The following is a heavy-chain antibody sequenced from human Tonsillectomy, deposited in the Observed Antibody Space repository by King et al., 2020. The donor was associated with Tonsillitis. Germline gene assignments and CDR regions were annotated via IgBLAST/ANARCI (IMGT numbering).Heavy chain of an antibody. J-gene: IGHJ6*03. CDR1: GFTFSSYG. CDR2: IWSDGSNE. D-gene: IGHD5-18*01. CDR3: ARDPTAHYYYYYMDV. Sequence: VPLVESGGGVVQPGRSLRLSCAASGFTFSSYGFHWVRQAPGKGLEWVSIIWSDGSNEYYADSVKGRFTISRDSSKNTLYLQMNSLRAEDTAVYYCARDPTAHYYYYYMDVWGKGTPVTVSS. V-gene: IGHV3-33*08.